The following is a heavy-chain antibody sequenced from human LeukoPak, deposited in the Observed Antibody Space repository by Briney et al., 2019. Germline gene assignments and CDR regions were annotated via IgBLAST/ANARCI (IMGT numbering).Heavy chain of an antibody. CDR3: ARGAWSPSGYGSRTAGRANWFDP. J-gene: IGHJ5*02. V-gene: IGHV4-34*01. D-gene: IGHD5-12*01. CDR1: GGSFSGYY. CDR2: INHSGST. Sequence: SSETLSLTCAVYGGSFSGYYGSWIRQPPGKGLEWIGEINHSGSTNYNPSLKSRVTISVDTSKNQFSLKLSSVTAADTAVYYCARGAWSPSGYGSRTAGRANWFDPWGQGTLVTVSS.